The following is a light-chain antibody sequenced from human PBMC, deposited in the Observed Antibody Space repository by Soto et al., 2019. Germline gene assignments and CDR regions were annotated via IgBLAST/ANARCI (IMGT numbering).Light chain of an antibody. CDR3: QLYNSDSEA. CDR2: KAS. J-gene: IGKJ1*01. V-gene: IGKV1-5*03. CDR1: QTISSW. Sequence: DIQMTQSPSTLYGSVGDRVTITCRASQTISSWLAWYQQKPGKAPKLLIYKASTLKSGVPSRFSGSGSGTEFTLTISSLQPDDFATYYCQLYNSDSEAFGQGTQVELK.